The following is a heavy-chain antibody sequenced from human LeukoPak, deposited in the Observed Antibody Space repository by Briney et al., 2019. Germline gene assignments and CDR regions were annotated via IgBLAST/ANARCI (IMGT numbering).Heavy chain of an antibody. CDR3: ARKGFGNLDSWFDP. CDR1: GGSISSYY. CDR2: IYTSGST. Sequence: TSETLSLTCTVSGGSISSYYWSWIRQPAGKGLEWIGRIYTSGSTNYNPSLKRRVTVSLDTSENQLSLKLSSVTAADTAVYYCARKGFGNLDSWFDPWGQGTLVTVSS. V-gene: IGHV4-4*07. D-gene: IGHD3-10*01. J-gene: IGHJ5*02.